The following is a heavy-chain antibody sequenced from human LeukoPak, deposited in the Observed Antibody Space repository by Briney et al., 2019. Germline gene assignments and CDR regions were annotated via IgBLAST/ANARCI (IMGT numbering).Heavy chain of an antibody. V-gene: IGHV3-74*01. Sequence: PGGSLRLSCAASGFTFSSYWMRWVRQAPGKGLVWVSRINSDGSSTSYADSVKGRFTISRDNAKNTLYLQMNSLRAEDTAVYYCARGPFGSDIDYWGQGTLVTVSS. CDR3: ARGPFGSDIDY. J-gene: IGHJ4*02. CDR2: INSDGSST. CDR1: GFTFSSYW. D-gene: IGHD3-10*01.